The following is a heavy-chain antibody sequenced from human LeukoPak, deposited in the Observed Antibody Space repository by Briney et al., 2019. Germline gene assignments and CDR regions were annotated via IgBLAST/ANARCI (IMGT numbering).Heavy chain of an antibody. J-gene: IGHJ4*02. CDR3: ARDYADYVGYFFFDY. V-gene: IGHV3-23*01. D-gene: IGHD4-17*01. Sequence: GGSLRLSCAASGFTFSSYAMSWVRQAPGKGLEWVSAISGGGGSTYYAGSVKGRFTTSRDNSQNTLYLQMNSLRAEDTAVYYCARDYADYVGYFFFDYWGQGTLVTVSS. CDR1: GFTFSSYA. CDR2: ISGGGGST.